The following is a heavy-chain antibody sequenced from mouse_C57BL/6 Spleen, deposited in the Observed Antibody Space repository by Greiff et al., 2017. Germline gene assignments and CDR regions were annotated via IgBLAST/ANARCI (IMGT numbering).Heavy chain of an antibody. Sequence: EVKLMESGGGLVQPGGSLKLSCAASGFTFSDYYMYWVRQTPEKRLEWVAYISNGGGSTYYPDTVKGRFTISRDNAKNTLYLQMSRLKSEDTAMYYCARSYYGSSGAWFAYWGQGTLVTVSA. V-gene: IGHV5-12*01. CDR2: ISNGGGST. CDR1: GFTFSDYY. CDR3: ARSYYGSSGAWFAY. D-gene: IGHD1-1*01. J-gene: IGHJ3*01.